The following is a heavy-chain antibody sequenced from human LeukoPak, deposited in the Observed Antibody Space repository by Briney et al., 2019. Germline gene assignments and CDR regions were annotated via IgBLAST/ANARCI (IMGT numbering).Heavy chain of an antibody. D-gene: IGHD3-10*01. CDR3: ARDLSWSFDY. CDR2: RSNDII. CDR1: GFTFSTFS. Sequence: GGSLRLSCAASGFTFSTFSMNWIRQAPGKGLEWISYRSNDIIRYADSVKGRFIISRDNAKNSLYLHMNSLRAEDTAVYYCARDLSWSFDYWGQGTLVTVSS. V-gene: IGHV3-48*01. J-gene: IGHJ4*02.